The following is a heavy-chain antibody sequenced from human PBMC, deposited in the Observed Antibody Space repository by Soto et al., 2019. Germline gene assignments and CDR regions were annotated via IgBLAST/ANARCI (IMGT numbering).Heavy chain of an antibody. J-gene: IGHJ4*02. V-gene: IGHV3-33*01. CDR2: IWYDGSNK. CDR3: ARYENEFGESRY. Sequence: GGSLRLSCAASGFTFSSYGMHWVRQAPGKGLEWVAVIWYDGSNKYYADSVKGRFTISRDNSKNTLYLQMNSLRAEDTAVYYCARYENEFGESRYWGQGTLVTVSS. CDR1: GFTFSSYG. D-gene: IGHD3-10*01.